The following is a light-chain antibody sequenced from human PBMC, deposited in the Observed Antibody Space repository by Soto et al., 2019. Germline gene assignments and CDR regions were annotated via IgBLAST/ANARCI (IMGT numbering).Light chain of an antibody. CDR1: QGISSW. CDR2: TGS. J-gene: IGKJ4*01. CDR3: QQANSFPLT. V-gene: IGKV1-12*01. Sequence: DIQMTQSPSSVSASVGDRVSITCRASQGISSWLAWYQQNPGRDPKLLLYTGSSLQSGVPSRFSGTGSGTDFTLTISSLQPEDVATYYCQQANSFPLTFGGGTKVEIK.